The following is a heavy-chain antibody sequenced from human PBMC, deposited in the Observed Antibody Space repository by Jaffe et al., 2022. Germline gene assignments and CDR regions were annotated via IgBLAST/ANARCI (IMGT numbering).Heavy chain of an antibody. D-gene: IGHD5-18*01. J-gene: IGHJ4*02. Sequence: QVQLVESGGGVVQPGGSLRLSCAASGFTFSSYGMHWVRQAPGKGLEWVAFIRYDGSNKYYADSVKGRFTISRDNSKNTLYLQMNSLRAEDTAVYYCAKDKLGYSYGYAPLNYFDYWGQGTLVTVSS. V-gene: IGHV3-30*02. CDR2: IRYDGSNK. CDR1: GFTFSSYG. CDR3: AKDKLGYSYGYAPLNYFDY.